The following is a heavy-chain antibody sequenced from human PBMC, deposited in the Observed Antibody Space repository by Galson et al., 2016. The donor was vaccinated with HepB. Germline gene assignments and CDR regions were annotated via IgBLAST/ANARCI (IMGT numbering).Heavy chain of an antibody. CDR2: ISGTGGST. CDR3: ANVFWSDSHEGPLRH. V-gene: IGHV3-23*01. D-gene: IGHD3-3*01. Sequence: SLRLSCAASGIRFSNYAMSWVRQAPWKGLEGVSVISGTGGSTYYADSVKGRFTISRDNSKDTLYLQMNSLRPDDTAVYFCANVFWSDSHEGPLRHWGQGTLVSVSS. J-gene: IGHJ1*01. CDR1: GIRFSNYA.